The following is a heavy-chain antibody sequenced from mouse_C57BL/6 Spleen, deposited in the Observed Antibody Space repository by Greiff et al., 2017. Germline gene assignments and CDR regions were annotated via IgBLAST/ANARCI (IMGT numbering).Heavy chain of an antibody. J-gene: IGHJ2*01. V-gene: IGHV14-2*01. Sequence: EVQVVESGAELVKPGASVKLSCTASGFNIKDYYMHWVKQRTEQGLEWIGWIDPEDGAIKYAPTVQGKATITADTSSNTAYLQLSSLTSEDTAVYYCARGITTVVNDYWGQGTTLTVSS. CDR3: ARGITTVVNDY. CDR1: GFNIKDYY. CDR2: IDPEDGAI. D-gene: IGHD1-1*01.